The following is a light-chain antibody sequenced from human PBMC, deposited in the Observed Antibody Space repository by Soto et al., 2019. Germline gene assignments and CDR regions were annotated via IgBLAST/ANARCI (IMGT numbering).Light chain of an antibody. CDR1: SSDIGNNY. V-gene: IGLV1-51*01. CDR3: GTWDSSSLKVV. Sequence: QSVLTQPPSVSAAPGQKVTISCSGSSSDIGNNYVSWYQQLPGTAPKLLIYDNNKRPSGIPDRFSGSKSGTSATLGITGLQTGDEADYFCGTWDSSSLKVVFGGGTKVTVL. J-gene: IGLJ2*01. CDR2: DNN.